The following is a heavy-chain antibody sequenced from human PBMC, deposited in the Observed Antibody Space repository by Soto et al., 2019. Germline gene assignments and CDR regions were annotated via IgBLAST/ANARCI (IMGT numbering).Heavy chain of an antibody. CDR3: ARDRIQLWLDSFDD. Sequence: GASVKVSCKASGYTFTSYGISWVRQAPGQGLEWMGWINAYNGNTNYAQKLQGRVTMTTDTSTSTAYMELRSLRSDDTAVYYCARDRIQLWLDSFDDWGQGTLVTVSS. CDR2: INAYNGNT. D-gene: IGHD5-18*01. J-gene: IGHJ4*02. CDR1: GYTFTSYG. V-gene: IGHV1-18*01.